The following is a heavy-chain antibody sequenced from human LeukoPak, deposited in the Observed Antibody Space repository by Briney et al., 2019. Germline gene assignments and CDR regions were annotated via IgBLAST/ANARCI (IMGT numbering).Heavy chain of an antibody. Sequence: GGSLRLSCAASGFTFSNYWMSWVRQGPGEGLEGVANINQGGSEKYYVESVKGRFTISRDNAKNSLDLQMNSLRVEDTAIYYCARLVVPPGNRGWYYEHWGQGTLVTVSS. D-gene: IGHD2-2*01. CDR1: GFTFSNYW. J-gene: IGHJ4*02. CDR2: INQGGSEK. V-gene: IGHV3-7*03. CDR3: ARLVVPPGNRGWYYEH.